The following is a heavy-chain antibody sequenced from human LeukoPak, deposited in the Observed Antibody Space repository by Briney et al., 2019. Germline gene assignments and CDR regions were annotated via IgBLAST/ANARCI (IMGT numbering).Heavy chain of an antibody. Sequence: PGGSLRLSCAASGFTVSRNFMSWVRQAPGKGLEWVSVIHIGGGTYYADSVRGRFTISRDHSKNTLYLQMNSLRAEDTAVYYCARHRGPTTEVTRDFDYWGQGTLVTVSS. V-gene: IGHV3-66*04. CDR3: ARHRGPTTEVTRDFDY. CDR1: GFTVSRNF. D-gene: IGHD4-23*01. CDR2: IHIGGGT. J-gene: IGHJ4*02.